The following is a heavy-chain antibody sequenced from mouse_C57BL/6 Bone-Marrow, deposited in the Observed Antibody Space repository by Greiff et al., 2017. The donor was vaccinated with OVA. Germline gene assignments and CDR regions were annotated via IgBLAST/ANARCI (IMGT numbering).Heavy chain of an antibody. V-gene: IGHV7-1*01. CDR3: ARDSLYDYDEGNWYFDV. CDR2: SRNKANDYTT. CDR1: GFTFSDFY. J-gene: IGHJ1*03. Sequence: EVKVVESGGGLVQSGRSLRLSCATSGFTFSDFYMEWVRQAPGKGLEWIAASRNKANDYTTEYSASVKGRFIVSRDTSQSILYLQMNALRAEDTAMYYCARDSLYDYDEGNWYFDVWGTGTTVTVSS. D-gene: IGHD2-4*01.